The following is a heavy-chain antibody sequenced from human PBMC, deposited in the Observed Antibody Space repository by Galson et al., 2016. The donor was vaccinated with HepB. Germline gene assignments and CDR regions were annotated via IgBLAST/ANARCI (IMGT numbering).Heavy chain of an antibody. J-gene: IGHJ4*02. Sequence: SLRLSCAASGFALGGYAMSWVRQAPGKGLEWVSGISGSGGSTYYADSVKGRFSISRDNLKNTVDLQMNSLRAEDTAVYYCAKGFGATYYDMLTGNDGWGQGTLVTVSS. V-gene: IGHV3-23*01. CDR2: ISGSGGST. CDR3: AKGFGATYYDMLTGNDG. CDR1: GFALGGYA. D-gene: IGHD3-9*01.